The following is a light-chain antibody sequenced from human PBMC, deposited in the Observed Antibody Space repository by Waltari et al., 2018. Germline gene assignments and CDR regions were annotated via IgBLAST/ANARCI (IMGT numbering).Light chain of an antibody. CDR2: DVI. V-gene: IGLV2-11*01. Sequence: QSALTQPRSVSGSPGQSVTIPCTGTSMDVGGFNHAPWYHLHPGKAPKLLIFDVIKRPSGVPDRFSGSKSGNTASLTISGLQAEDEADYYCCSYAGSYTVVFGGGTRLTVL. J-gene: IGLJ2*01. CDR1: SMDVGGFNH. CDR3: CSYAGSYTVV.